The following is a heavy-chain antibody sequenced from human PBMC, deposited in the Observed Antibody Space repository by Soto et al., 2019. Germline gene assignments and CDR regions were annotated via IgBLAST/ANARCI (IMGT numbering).Heavy chain of an antibody. CDR2: MDPSDSYT. D-gene: IGHD5-18*01. CDR1: GYSFTTYW. V-gene: IGHV5-10-1*01. Sequence: PGKSLKISCKGSGYSFTTYWISWVRQMPGKGLEWMGRMDPSDSYTNYSPSFQGHVTISADKSISTAYLQWSSLKASDTAMYYCARWGGYSSIGTYDYYYGMDVWGQGTTVTVS. CDR3: ARWGGYSSIGTYDYYYGMDV. J-gene: IGHJ6*02.